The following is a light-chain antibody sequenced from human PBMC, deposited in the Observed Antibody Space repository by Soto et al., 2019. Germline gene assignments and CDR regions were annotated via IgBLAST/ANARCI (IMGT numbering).Light chain of an antibody. CDR3: QQYGSSGT. CDR1: QSVSSSY. V-gene: IGKV3-20*01. CDR2: GAS. Sequence: EIALTQSPATLSLSPGERATLSCRASQSVSSSYLAWYQQKPGQAPRLLIYGASNRATGIPDRFSGSGSGTDFTLTISRLEPEDFAVYYCQQYGSSGTFGQGTKA. J-gene: IGKJ1*01.